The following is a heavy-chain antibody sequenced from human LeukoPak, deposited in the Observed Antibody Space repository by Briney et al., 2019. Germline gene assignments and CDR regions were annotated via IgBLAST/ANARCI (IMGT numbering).Heavy chain of an antibody. CDR1: GVSISSYY. CDR3: ARSPRLGRYGYGPWELPVSFFDY. V-gene: IGHV4-59*08. Sequence: SETLCLSCTVSGVSISSYYRSWIRQAPGKGLEWIGYIYYSGSTNHTPSLKSRVTISVDTSKNQFSLKLTSVTAAETAVYYCARSPRLGRYGYGPWELPVSFFDYWGQGTLVTVSS. D-gene: IGHD1-26*01. CDR2: IYYSGST. J-gene: IGHJ4*02.